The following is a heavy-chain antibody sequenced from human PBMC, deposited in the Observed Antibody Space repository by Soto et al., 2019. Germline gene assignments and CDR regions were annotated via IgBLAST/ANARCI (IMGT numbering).Heavy chain of an antibody. V-gene: IGHV4-59*12. CDR1: GGSITHYY. Sequence: QVQLQESGPGLVNPSETLSLTCTVSGGSITHYYWGWIRQPPGRGLECIGYIFYTGSADYNPSLKSRVTISVDTSKNQFSLNLRSVAAADTAIYYCARIKRGYSYGPILDFWGRGFPVTVSS. J-gene: IGHJ4*02. CDR3: ARIKRGYSYGPILDF. D-gene: IGHD5-18*01. CDR2: IFYTGSA.